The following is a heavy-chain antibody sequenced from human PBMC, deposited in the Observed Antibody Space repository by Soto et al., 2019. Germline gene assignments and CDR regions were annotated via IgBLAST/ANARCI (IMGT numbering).Heavy chain of an antibody. J-gene: IGHJ4*02. V-gene: IGHV3-21*06. CDR2: ISSTTNYI. CDR1: GFTFTRYS. CDR3: ARESEDLTSNFDY. Sequence: GGSLRLSCAAPGFTFTRYSMNWVRLAPGKGLEWVSSISSTTNYIYYGDSMKGRFTISRDNAKNSLYLEMNSLRAEDTAVYYCARESEDLTSNFDYWGQGTLVTVSS.